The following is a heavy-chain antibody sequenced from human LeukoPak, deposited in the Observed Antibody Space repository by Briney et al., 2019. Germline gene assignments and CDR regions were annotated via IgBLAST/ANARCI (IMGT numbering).Heavy chain of an antibody. CDR3: ARGVYEYYDFWSGHKALHYYYMDV. J-gene: IGHJ6*03. CDR1: GGSISSYY. CDR2: IYYSGSP. Sequence: SETLSLTCTVSGGSISSYYWSWIRQPPGKGLGWIGYIYYSGSPNYNPSLKSRVTISVDTSKDQLSLKLSSVTAADTAVYYCARGVYEYYDFWSGHKALHYYYMDVWGKGTTVTVSS. V-gene: IGHV4-59*12. D-gene: IGHD3-3*01.